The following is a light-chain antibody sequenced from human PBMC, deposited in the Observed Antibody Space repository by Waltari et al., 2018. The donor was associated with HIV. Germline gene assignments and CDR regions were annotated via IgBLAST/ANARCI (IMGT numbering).Light chain of an antibody. Sequence: DIQMTQSLSSLSASVGDRVTVTCRASERISSYLHWYQQKPGKAPKLLIYAASSLQSGVPSRFSGSGSGTDFTLTISSLQPEDFATYYCQQANSFPLTFGGGTKVEIK. CDR3: QQANSFPLT. J-gene: IGKJ4*01. CDR1: ERISSY. V-gene: IGKV1-12*01. CDR2: AAS.